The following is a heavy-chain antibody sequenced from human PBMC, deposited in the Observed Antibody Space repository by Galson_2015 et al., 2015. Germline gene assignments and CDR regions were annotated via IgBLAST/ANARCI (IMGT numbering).Heavy chain of an antibody. CDR2: INPDSGGV. V-gene: IGHV1-2*02. CDR1: GYTFIAYY. Sequence: SVKVSCKASGYTFIAYYINWVRQAPGQGLEWMGWINPDSGGVRYALKFQGRVTMTRDTSISAAYMELSSLRSDDTAIYFCARGGPPYTNDGYGYFDYWGQGAQVTVSS. CDR3: ARGGPPYTNDGYGYFDY. J-gene: IGHJ4*02. D-gene: IGHD2-2*02.